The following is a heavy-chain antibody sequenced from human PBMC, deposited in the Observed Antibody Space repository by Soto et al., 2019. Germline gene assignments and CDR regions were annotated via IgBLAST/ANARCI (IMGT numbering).Heavy chain of an antibody. D-gene: IGHD3-10*01. CDR2: INHVGTT. J-gene: IGHJ6*02. CDR3: ARGGVRFHYAMDV. Sequence: SETLSLTCSVSGGSFSGYYCNWIRQPPGKGLEWIGEINHVGTTTYNPSLKSRVTITLDTSKSQISLTLNSLTAADTAVYYCARGGVRFHYAMDVWGLGPTVTVSS. CDR1: GGSFSGYY. V-gene: IGHV4-34*01.